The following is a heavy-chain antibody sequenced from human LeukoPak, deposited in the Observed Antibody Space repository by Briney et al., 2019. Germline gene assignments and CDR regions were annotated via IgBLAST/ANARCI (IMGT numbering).Heavy chain of an antibody. J-gene: IGHJ4*02. CDR3: AGRIGYDFWSGYYG. D-gene: IGHD3-3*01. CDR1: GFTFSSYE. CDR2: ISSSGSTI. V-gene: IGHV3-48*03. Sequence: GGSLRLSCAVSGFTFSSYEMNWVRQAPGKGLEWVSYISSSGSTIYYADSVKGRFTISRDNAKNSLYLQMNSLRAEDTAVYYCAGRIGYDFWSGYYGWGQGTLVTVSS.